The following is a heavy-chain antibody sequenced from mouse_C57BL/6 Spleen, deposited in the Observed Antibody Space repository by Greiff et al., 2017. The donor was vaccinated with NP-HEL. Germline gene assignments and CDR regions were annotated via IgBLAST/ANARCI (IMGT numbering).Heavy chain of an antibody. Sequence: VKQRPGQGLEWIGNIYPSDSETHYNQKFKDKATLTVDKSSSTAYMQLSSLTSEDSAVYYCARSYYGSRYYFDYWGQGTTLTVSS. CDR2: IYPSDSET. D-gene: IGHD1-1*01. V-gene: IGHV1-61*01. CDR3: ARSYYGSRYYFDY. J-gene: IGHJ2*01.